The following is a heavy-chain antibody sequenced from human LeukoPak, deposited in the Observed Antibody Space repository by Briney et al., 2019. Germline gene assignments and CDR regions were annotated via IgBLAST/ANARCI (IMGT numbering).Heavy chain of an antibody. V-gene: IGHV4-39*07. CDR2: ICYSGST. D-gene: IGHD3-10*01. CDR1: GGSISSSSYY. Sequence: SETLSLTCTVSGGSISSSSYYWGWIRQPPGKGLEWIGSICYSGSTYYNPSLKSRVTISVDTSKNQFSLKLSSVTAADTAVYYCARVPLFGWAPYYYYYYMDVWGKGTTVTVSS. J-gene: IGHJ6*03. CDR3: ARVPLFGWAPYYYYYYMDV.